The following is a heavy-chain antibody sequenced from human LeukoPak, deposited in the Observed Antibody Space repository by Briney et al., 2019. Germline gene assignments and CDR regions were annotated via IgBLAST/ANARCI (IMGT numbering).Heavy chain of an antibody. D-gene: IGHD2-15*01. CDR2: IRQDGSDK. J-gene: IGHJ4*02. CDR1: GFIFSNYY. CDR3: ARDRDCGDGGCYPHFDY. Sequence: GGSLRLSCAASGFIFSNYYMNWVRQAPGKGLEWVANIRQDGSDKYYMDSVKGRFTISRDNAKDSLSLQMNSLRVEDTAVYYCARDRDCGDGGCYPHFDYWGQGVRVTVSS. V-gene: IGHV3-7*01.